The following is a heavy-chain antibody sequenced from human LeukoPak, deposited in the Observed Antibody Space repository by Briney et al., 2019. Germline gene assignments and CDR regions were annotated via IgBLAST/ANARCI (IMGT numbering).Heavy chain of an antibody. J-gene: IGHJ4*02. V-gene: IGHV4-39*01. D-gene: IGHD3-10*01. CDR3: ARGLHASGSYSYYFDY. Sequence: PSETLSLTCTVSGGSISSSSYYWGWIRQPPGKGLEWIGSIYYSGNAHYNPSLKSRVTISVDTSKNQFSLKLSSVTAADTAVYFCARGLHASGSYSYYFDYWGQGALVTVSS. CDR1: GGSISSSSYY. CDR2: IYYSGNA.